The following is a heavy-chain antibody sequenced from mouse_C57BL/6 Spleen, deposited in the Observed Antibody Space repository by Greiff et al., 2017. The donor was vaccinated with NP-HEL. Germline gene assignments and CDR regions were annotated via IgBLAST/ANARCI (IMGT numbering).Heavy chain of an antibody. V-gene: IGHV5-4*03. J-gene: IGHJ4*01. CDR2: ISDGGSYT. Sequence: EVKLEESGGGLVKPGGSLKLSCAASGFTFSSYAMSWVRQTPEKRLEWVATISDGGSYTYYPDNVKGRFTISRDNAKNNLYLQMSHLKSEDTAMYYCARVGSKGAMDYWGQGTSVTVSS. CDR1: GFTFSSYA. CDR3: ARVGSKGAMDY. D-gene: IGHD1-1*01.